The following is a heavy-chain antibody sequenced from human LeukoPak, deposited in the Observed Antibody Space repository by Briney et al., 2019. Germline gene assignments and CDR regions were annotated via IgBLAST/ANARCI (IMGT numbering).Heavy chain of an antibody. CDR2: IYTSGST. J-gene: IGHJ3*02. CDR1: GGSTSSYY. CDR3: AILGGGYGDYSLSYTFDI. Sequence: SETLSLTCTVSGGSTSSYYWGWIRQPAGKGLEWIGRIYTSGSTNYNPSLKSRVTMSVDTSKNQFSLKLSSVTAADTAVYYCAILGGGYGDYSLSYTFDIWGQGTMVTVSS. V-gene: IGHV4-4*07. D-gene: IGHD4-17*01.